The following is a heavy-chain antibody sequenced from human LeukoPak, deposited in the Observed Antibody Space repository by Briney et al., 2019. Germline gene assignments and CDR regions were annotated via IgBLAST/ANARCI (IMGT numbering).Heavy chain of an antibody. D-gene: IGHD2-21*02. Sequence: SEPLSLTCTVSGGSISSSSYYWGWIRQPPVKWLEWIGSIYYSGSTYYNPSLKSRVTISVDTSKNQFSLKLSSVTAADTAVYYCARQTHIVVVTAINWFDPWGQGTLVTVSS. CDR1: GGSISSSSYY. CDR2: IYYSGST. J-gene: IGHJ5*02. V-gene: IGHV4-39*07. CDR3: ARQTHIVVVTAINWFDP.